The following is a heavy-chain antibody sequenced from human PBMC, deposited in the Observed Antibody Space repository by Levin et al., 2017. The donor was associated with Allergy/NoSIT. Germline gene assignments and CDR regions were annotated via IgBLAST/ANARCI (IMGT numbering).Heavy chain of an antibody. CDR3: AKDSERIMITWQNWFDP. Sequence: PGGSLRLSCAASGFTFSSYAMSWVRQAPGKGLEWVSAISGSGGSTYYADSVKGRFTISRDNSKNTLYLQMNSLRAEDTAVYYCAKDSERIMITWQNWFDPWGQGTLVTVSS. CDR1: GFTFSSYA. V-gene: IGHV3-23*01. J-gene: IGHJ5*02. D-gene: IGHD3-16*01. CDR2: ISGSGGST.